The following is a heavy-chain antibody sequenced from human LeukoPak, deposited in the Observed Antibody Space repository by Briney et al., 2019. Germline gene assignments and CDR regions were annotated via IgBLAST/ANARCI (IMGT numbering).Heavy chain of an antibody. CDR2: ISWNSGSI. CDR1: GFTFDDYA. J-gene: IGHJ4*02. V-gene: IGHV3-9*01. Sequence: GGSLRLSCAASGFTFDDYAMHWVRQAPGKGLEWVSGISWNSGSIGYADSVKGRFTISRDNAKNSLYLQMNSLRAEDTALYYCAKAVSIVGVTIFDYWGQGTLVTVSS. D-gene: IGHD1-26*01. CDR3: AKAVSIVGVTIFDY.